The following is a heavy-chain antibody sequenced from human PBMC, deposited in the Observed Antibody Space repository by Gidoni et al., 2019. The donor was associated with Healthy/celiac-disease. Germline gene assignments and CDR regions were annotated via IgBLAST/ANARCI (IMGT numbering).Heavy chain of an antibody. D-gene: IGHD3-9*01. CDR1: GGSISRRSYY. Sequence: QLQLQESGPGLVKPSETLSLTCPVSGGSISRRSYYWGWIRKPPGKGLEWIGGIYYSGSTYDNPSLKSRVTISVYTSKKHFSLKLSSVTAADTAGDYCARDFDWPHHYYYYYGIDVWGQGTTVTVSS. J-gene: IGHJ6*02. CDR2: IYYSGST. CDR3: ARDFDWPHHYYYYYGIDV. V-gene: IGHV4-39*07.